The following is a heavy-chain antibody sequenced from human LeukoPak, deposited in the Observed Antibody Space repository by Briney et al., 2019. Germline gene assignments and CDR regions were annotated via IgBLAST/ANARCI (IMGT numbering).Heavy chain of an antibody. J-gene: IGHJ4*02. CDR3: ASPPIAATGN. CDR1: GFTFSDYW. CDR2: IKQDGSAI. V-gene: IGHV3-7*01. Sequence: GGSLRLSSAASGFTFSDYWMSWVRRAPGEGLEWVANIKQDGSAINYMDSVKGRFTISRDNAKKSLSLQMNSLRAEDTAVYYCASPPIAATGNWGQGTLVTVSS. D-gene: IGHD6-13*01.